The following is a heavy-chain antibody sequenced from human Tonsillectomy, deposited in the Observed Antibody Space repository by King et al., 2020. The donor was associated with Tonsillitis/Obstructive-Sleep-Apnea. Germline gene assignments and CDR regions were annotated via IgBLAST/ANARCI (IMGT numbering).Heavy chain of an antibody. Sequence: VQLVESGGGVVQPGRSLRLSCAASGFTFSSYAMHWVCQAPGKGLEWVAVILYDGSNKYYADSVKGRFTISRDNSKNTLYLQMNSLRAEDTAVYYCARVEYYDFWSGYYTGADYWGQGTLVTVSS. CDR2: ILYDGSNK. CDR1: GFTFSSYA. D-gene: IGHD3-3*01. J-gene: IGHJ4*02. CDR3: ARVEYYDFWSGYYTGADY. V-gene: IGHV3-30*01.